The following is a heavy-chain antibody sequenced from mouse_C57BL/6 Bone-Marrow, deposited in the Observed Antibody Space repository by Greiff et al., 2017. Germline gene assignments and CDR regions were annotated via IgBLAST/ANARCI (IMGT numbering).Heavy chain of an antibody. CDR2: IDPENGDT. D-gene: IGHD2-10*01. CDR3: TNPYLDLY. J-gene: IGHJ4*01. CDR1: GFNIKDDY. V-gene: IGHV14-4*01. Sequence: EVQLKQSGAELVRPGASVKLSCTASGFNIKDDYMHWVKQRPEQGLEWIGWIDPENGDTEYASKFQGKATITADTSSNTASLQLSSLTSEDTAVYYCTNPYLDLYWGQGTSVTVSS.